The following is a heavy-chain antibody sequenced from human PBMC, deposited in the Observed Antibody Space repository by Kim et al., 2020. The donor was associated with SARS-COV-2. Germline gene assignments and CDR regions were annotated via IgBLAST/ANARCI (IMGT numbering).Heavy chain of an antibody. CDR2: INHSGST. V-gene: IGHV4-34*01. J-gene: IGHJ4*02. CDR3: ARVREAAAGTFLAGAFDY. Sequence: SETLSLTCAVYGGSFSGYYWSWIRQPPGKGLEWIGEINHSGSTNYNPSLKSRVTISVDTSKNQFSLKLSPVTAADTAVYYCARVREAAAGTFLAGAFDYWGQGTLVTVSS. CDR1: GGSFSGYY. D-gene: IGHD6-13*01.